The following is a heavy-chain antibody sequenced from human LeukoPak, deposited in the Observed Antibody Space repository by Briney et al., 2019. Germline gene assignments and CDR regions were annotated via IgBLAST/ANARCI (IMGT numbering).Heavy chain of an antibody. CDR1: GFTFSSYG. Sequence: QSGGSLTLSCAASGFTFSSYGMHWVRQAPGKGLEWVAVISYDGSNKYYADSVKGRFTISRDNSKNTLYLQMNSLRAEDTAVYYCSGSYYKYYFDYWGQGTLVSVSS. CDR3: SGSYYKYYFDY. J-gene: IGHJ4*02. CDR2: ISYDGSNK. D-gene: IGHD3-10*01. V-gene: IGHV3-30*03.